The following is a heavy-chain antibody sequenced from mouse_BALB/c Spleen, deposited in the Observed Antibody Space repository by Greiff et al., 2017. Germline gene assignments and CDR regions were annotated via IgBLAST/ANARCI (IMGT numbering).Heavy chain of an antibody. J-gene: IGHJ2*01. CDR3: ARRYGYYFDY. Sequence: EVKLEESGGGLVQPGGSLRLSCATSGFTFTDYYMSWVRQPPGKALEWLGFIRNKANGYTTEYSASVKGRFTISRDNSQSILYLQMNTLRAEDSATYYCARRYGYYFDYWGQGTTLTVSS. D-gene: IGHD1-1*01. V-gene: IGHV7-3*02. CDR2: IRNKANGYTT. CDR1: GFTFTDYY.